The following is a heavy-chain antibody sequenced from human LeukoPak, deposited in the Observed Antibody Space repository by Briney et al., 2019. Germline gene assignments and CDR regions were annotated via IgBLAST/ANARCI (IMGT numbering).Heavy chain of an antibody. D-gene: IGHD3-22*01. J-gene: IGHJ4*02. CDR2: ISWNSGSI. Sequence: GRSLRLSCAASGFTFDDYAMHWVRQAPGKGLEWVSGISWNSGSIGYADSVKGRFTISRDNAKNSLYLQMNSQRAEDTALYYCAKPRDSSGYYGSFDYWGQGTLVTVSS. CDR1: GFTFDDYA. CDR3: AKPRDSSGYYGSFDY. V-gene: IGHV3-9*01.